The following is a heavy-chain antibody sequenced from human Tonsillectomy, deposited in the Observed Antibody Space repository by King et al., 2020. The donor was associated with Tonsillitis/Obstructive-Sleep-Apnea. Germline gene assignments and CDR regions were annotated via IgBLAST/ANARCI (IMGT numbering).Heavy chain of an antibody. D-gene: IGHD2-15*01. J-gene: IGHJ4*02. CDR1: GGSFSGYY. CDR3: ASISGGKNPFDY. V-gene: IGHV4-34*01. CDR2: INHSGST. Sequence: VQLQQWGAGLLKPSEPLSLTCAVYGGSFSGYYWSWIRQPPGKGLEWIGEINHSGSTNYNPSLKSRVTISVDTSKNQFSLKLSSVTAADTAVYYCASISGGKNPFDYWGQGTLVTVSS.